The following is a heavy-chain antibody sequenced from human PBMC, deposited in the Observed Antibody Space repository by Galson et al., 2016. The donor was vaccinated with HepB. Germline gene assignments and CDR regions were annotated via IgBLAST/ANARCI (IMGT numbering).Heavy chain of an antibody. CDR3: ARGVSKYNSGWYFDY. J-gene: IGHJ4*02. D-gene: IGHD6-19*01. CDR1: GFTFSSYG. Sequence: SLRLSCAASGFTFSSYGMHWVRQAPGKGLERVAVIWYDGSNKYYADSVKGRFTISRDNSKNTLYLQMNSLRAEDTAVYYCARGVSKYNSGWYFDYWGQGTLVTVSS. V-gene: IGHV3-33*01. CDR2: IWYDGSNK.